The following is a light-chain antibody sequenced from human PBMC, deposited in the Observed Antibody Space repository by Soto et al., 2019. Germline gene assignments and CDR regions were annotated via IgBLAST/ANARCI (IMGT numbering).Light chain of an antibody. CDR3: SSYTSSSTYV. Sequence: QSVLTQPASVSGSPGQSITISCTGTSSDVGAYNYVSWYQQHPGKAPKLMIHDVSNRPSVVSNRFSGSKSGNTASLTISGLQAEDEADYYCSSYTSSSTYVFGTGTKVTVL. V-gene: IGLV2-14*01. CDR1: SSDVGAYNY. J-gene: IGLJ1*01. CDR2: DVS.